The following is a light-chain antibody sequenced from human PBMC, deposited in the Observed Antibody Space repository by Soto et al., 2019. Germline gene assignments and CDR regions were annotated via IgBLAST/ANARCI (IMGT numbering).Light chain of an antibody. Sequence: QAVVTQESSLTVSPGGTVTLTCGSSTGAVTSDHYPYWLQQKPGQAPRTLIYDTNNKHSWTPARFSGSLLGGKAALTRSGEHSEDEAEYYCLLSYCGARVFCGGTTLTVL. V-gene: IGLV7-46*01. CDR2: DTN. J-gene: IGLJ3*02. CDR3: LLSYCGARV. CDR1: TGAVTSDHY.